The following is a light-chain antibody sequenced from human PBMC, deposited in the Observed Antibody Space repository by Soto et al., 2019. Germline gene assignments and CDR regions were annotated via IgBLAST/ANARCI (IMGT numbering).Light chain of an antibody. Sequence: EIVLTQSPGTLSLSPGERATLSCRASQSVSSSYLAWYQQKPGQAPRLLIYGASSSATGIPDSFSGSGSGKDYTLTISRLEPEDFAGYYCQQYGSSPPMYTFGQGTKLEIK. J-gene: IGKJ2*01. CDR3: QQYGSSPPMYT. CDR1: QSVSSSY. CDR2: GAS. V-gene: IGKV3-20*01.